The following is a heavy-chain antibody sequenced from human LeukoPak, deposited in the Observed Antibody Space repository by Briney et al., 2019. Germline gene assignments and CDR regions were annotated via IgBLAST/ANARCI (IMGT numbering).Heavy chain of an antibody. Sequence: PGGSLRLSCAASGFTFSSYEMNWVRQAPGKGLEWVSYISSSGSTIYYADSVKGRFTISRDNAKNSLYLQMNSLRAEDTAVYYCARGTVTTPFDYWGQGTLVTVSS. CDR2: ISSSGSTI. CDR3: ARGTVTTPFDY. J-gene: IGHJ4*02. V-gene: IGHV3-48*03. D-gene: IGHD4-17*01. CDR1: GFTFSSYE.